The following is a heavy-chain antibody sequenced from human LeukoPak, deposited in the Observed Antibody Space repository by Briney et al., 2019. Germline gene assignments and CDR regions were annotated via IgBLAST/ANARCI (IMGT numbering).Heavy chain of an antibody. CDR2: IYNSGST. J-gene: IGHJ4*02. CDR3: ARQGGYASPFDY. D-gene: IGHD5-12*01. CDR1: GGSISSYY. V-gene: IGHV4-59*08. Sequence: SETLSLTCTVSGGSISSYYWSWIRQPPGKGLEWIGNIYNSGSTNYNPSLKGRVTISVDSSKKQFSLKLISVTAADTAVYYCARQGGYASPFDYWGQGTLVTVSS.